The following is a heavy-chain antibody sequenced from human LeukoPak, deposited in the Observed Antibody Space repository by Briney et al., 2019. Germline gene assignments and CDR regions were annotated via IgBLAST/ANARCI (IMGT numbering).Heavy chain of an antibody. CDR1: GFTFSSYA. V-gene: IGHV3-23*01. Sequence: GGSLRLSCAASGFTFSSYAMSWVRQAPGKGLEWVSAISGRGGSTYYADSVKGRFTISRDNSKNTLYLQMNSLRAEDTAVYYCAKDARPMIVVVITPPFDYWGQGTLVTVSS. D-gene: IGHD3-22*01. J-gene: IGHJ4*02. CDR2: ISGRGGST. CDR3: AKDARPMIVVVITPPFDY.